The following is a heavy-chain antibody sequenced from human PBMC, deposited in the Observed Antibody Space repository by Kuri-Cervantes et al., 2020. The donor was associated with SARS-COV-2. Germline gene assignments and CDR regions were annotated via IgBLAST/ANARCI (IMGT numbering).Heavy chain of an antibody. CDR3: ARGGNYEDFDY. Sequence: SETLSLTCTVSGGSISSSSYYWSWIRQPPGKGLEWIGYIYYSGSTNYNPSLKSRVTISVDTSKNQFSLKLSSVTAADTAVYYCARGGNYEDFDYWGQGTLVTVSS. J-gene: IGHJ4*02. CDR1: GGSISSSSYY. D-gene: IGHD1-7*01. V-gene: IGHV4-61*01. CDR2: IYYSGST.